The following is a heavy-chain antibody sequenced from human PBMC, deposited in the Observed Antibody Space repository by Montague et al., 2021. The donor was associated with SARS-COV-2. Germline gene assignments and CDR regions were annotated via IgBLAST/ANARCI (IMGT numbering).Heavy chain of an antibody. CDR1: GRSTSGYY. V-gene: IGHV4-59*13. J-gene: IGHJ6*02. D-gene: IGHD2-2*01. CDR3: ARDSLVASYYYYYGVDV. CDR2: IYSSGST. Sequence: SDTLSLTCTVSGRSTSGYYWDWIRQPPGKGLEWIGYIYSSGSTNYNPSLKSRVTMSVGTSKNQLSLNLSSVTAADTAVYYCARDSLVASYYYYYGVDVWGQGTTVTVAS.